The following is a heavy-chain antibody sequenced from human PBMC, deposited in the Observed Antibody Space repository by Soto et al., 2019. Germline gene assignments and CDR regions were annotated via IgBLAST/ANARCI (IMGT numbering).Heavy chain of an antibody. CDR1: GFTFNRYW. CDR2: IKQDGSEK. J-gene: IGHJ6*02. CDR3: ARDLRGLEYNYGMAV. Sequence: EVQLVESGGGLVQPGGSLRLSCAASGFTFNRYWMSWVRQAPGKGLEWVASIKQDGSEKNYVDSVKGRFTMSRENAKNSLYLQMNSLGAEDAAVYYCARDLRGLEYNYGMAVWGQGTTVTVSS. V-gene: IGHV3-7*01.